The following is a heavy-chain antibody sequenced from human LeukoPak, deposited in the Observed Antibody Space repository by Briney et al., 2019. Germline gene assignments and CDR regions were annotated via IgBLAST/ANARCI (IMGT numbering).Heavy chain of an antibody. CDR1: GYFFPSYG. CDR2: VSAYNGNT. D-gene: IGHD3-16*01. V-gene: IGHV1-18*01. CDR3: ARAKWGVYGMDV. Sequence: GASVKVSCKTSGYFFPSYGISWVRQAPGQGLEWMGCVSAYNGNTNYHQKLQDRVTMTTDTSTTTAYMELRTLRSDDTAVYYCARAKWGVYGMDVWGQGTTVTVSS. J-gene: IGHJ6*02.